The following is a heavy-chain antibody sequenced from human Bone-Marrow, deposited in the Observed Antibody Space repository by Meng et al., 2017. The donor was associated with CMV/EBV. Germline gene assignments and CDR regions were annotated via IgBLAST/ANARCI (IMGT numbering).Heavy chain of an antibody. J-gene: IGHJ4*02. D-gene: IGHD4-11*01. Sequence: GGSLRLSCKASGYSFTSYWIGWVRQMPGKGLEWMGIIYPGDSDTRYSPSFQGQVTISADRSISTAYLQWSSLKASDTAMYYCATLQSAFDYWGQGKLVNVSS. CDR2: IYPGDSDT. CDR3: ATLQSAFDY. V-gene: IGHV5-51*01. CDR1: GYSFTSYW.